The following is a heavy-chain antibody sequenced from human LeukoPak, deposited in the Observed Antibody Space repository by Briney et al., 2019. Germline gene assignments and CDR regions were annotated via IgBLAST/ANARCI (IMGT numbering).Heavy chain of an antibody. J-gene: IGHJ4*02. Sequence: PGRSLRLSCAASGFTFSDYYMSWIRQAPGKGLEWVSYISSSSSYTSYADSVKGQFTISRDNAKNSLYLQMNSLRAEDTAVYYCARDDQWLVDYWGQGTLVTVSS. CDR3: ARDDQWLVDY. CDR1: GFTFSDYY. CDR2: ISSSSSYT. V-gene: IGHV3-11*05. D-gene: IGHD6-19*01.